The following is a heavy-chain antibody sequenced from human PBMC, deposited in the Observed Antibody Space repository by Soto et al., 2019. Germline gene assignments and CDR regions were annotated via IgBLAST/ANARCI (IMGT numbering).Heavy chain of an antibody. J-gene: IGHJ4*02. CDR1: GFIFTTYG. D-gene: IGHD2-21*02. CDR3: AKDHCGGDCYSDPYFDF. Sequence: QVQLVESGGGVVQPGGSLRLSCAASGFIFTTYGMHWVRQAPGKGLEWLAVIWYDGSNKFYADSVKGRFTISRDNSKNTVYLRMNSLTAEDTAVYYCAKDHCGGDCYSDPYFDFWGQGSLVTVSS. V-gene: IGHV3-33*06. CDR2: IWYDGSNK.